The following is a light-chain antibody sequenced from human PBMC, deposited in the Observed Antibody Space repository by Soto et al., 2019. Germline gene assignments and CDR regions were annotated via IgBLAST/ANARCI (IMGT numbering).Light chain of an antibody. V-gene: IGLV2-8*01. J-gene: IGLJ3*02. CDR3: SSHAASGV. CDR2: EVN. Sequence: QSALTQPPSASGSPGQSVTISCTGTSSDVGAYNYVSWYQQHPGKAPKLMIYEVNKRPSGVPDRFSGSKSGNTASLTVSGLQAEDEAVYYCSSHAASGVFGGGTKLTVL. CDR1: SSDVGAYNY.